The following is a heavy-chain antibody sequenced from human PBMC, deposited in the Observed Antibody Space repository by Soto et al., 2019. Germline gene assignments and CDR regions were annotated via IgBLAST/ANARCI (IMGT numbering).Heavy chain of an antibody. CDR1: GYSFTNYG. Sequence: QDQLVQSGVEVKKPGASVKVSCKASGYSFTNYGIPWVRQAPGQGFEWMGWISAYNGNTNYAQKFQGRVTMTTDASTITGYLELRSLRSDDTAVYYCARDRGVAPPVAGNTHYYYYMDVWGKGTTVTVSS. CDR3: ARDRGVAPPVAGNTHYYYYMDV. D-gene: IGHD6-19*01. V-gene: IGHV1-18*01. J-gene: IGHJ6*03. CDR2: ISAYNGNT.